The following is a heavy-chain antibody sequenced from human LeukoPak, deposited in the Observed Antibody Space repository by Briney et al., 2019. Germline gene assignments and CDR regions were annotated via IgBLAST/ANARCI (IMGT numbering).Heavy chain of an antibody. J-gene: IGHJ4*02. CDR3: ARVLHSGYSDY. Sequence: SETLSLTCTVSGGSISNYYWSWIRQSPGKGLEWIGYIYYSGSTNYNPSLRSRLTISVDTSRNQFSLRLSSVTAADTALYYCARVLHSGYSDYWAREPWSPSPQ. D-gene: IGHD1-26*01. CDR2: IYYSGST. CDR1: GGSISNYY. V-gene: IGHV4-59*01.